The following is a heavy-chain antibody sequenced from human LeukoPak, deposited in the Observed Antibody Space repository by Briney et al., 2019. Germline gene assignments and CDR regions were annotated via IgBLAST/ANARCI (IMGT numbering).Heavy chain of an antibody. CDR3: ARHDYGDYEGGYYFDY. V-gene: IGHV4-59*11. D-gene: IGHD4-17*01. CDR2: IYYSGST. CDR1: DGSFSGHY. J-gene: IGHJ4*02. Sequence: WETLSLTCGVSDGSFSGHYWSWIRQPPGKGLEWIGYIYYSGSTNYNPSLKSRVTISVDTSKNQFSLKLSSVTAADTAVYYCARHDYGDYEGGYYFDYWGQGTLVTVSS.